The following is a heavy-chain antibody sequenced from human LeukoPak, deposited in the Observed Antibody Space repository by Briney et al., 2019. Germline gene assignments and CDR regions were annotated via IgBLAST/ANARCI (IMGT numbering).Heavy chain of an antibody. J-gene: IGHJ4*02. CDR3: ARDGSSSWYYY. Sequence: GGSLRLSCAASGFAVSSSYMSWVRQAPGRGLEWVSCISTSSEFTYYADSVKGRFTISRDNAKNSVYLQMNSLRAEDTAVYYCARDGSSSWYYYWGQGTLVTVSS. CDR1: GFAVSSSY. D-gene: IGHD6-13*01. CDR2: ISTSSEFT. V-gene: IGHV3-21*01.